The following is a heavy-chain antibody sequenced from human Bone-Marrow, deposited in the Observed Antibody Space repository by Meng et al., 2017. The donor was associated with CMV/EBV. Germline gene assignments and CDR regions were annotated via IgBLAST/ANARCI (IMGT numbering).Heavy chain of an antibody. J-gene: IGHJ1*01. Sequence: GGSLRLSCEASGFTFSSYGMHWVRQAPGKGLEWVAFIRYDGSNKYYVDSVEGRFTISRDNSKNTMYLQMNSLRAEDTAVYYCAHIVGATLEWGQGTLVTVSS. V-gene: IGHV3-30*02. CDR1: GFTFSSYG. D-gene: IGHD1-26*01. CDR2: IRYDGSNK. CDR3: AHIVGATLE.